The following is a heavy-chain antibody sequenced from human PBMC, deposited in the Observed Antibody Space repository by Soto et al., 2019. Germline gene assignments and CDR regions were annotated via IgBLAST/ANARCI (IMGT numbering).Heavy chain of an antibody. CDR3: ARGTTRRGGAFDI. Sequence: EVQLVESGGGLVKPGGSLRLSCAASGFIFSSHSMNWVRQATGKGLESVSFISSTSSYIYYADSVTGRFTMSRDNAKDLLYLQMNSLRAEDTAVYYCARGTTRRGGAFDIWGQGTMVSVSS. CDR1: GFIFSSHS. V-gene: IGHV3-21*02. J-gene: IGHJ3*02. D-gene: IGHD2-2*01. CDR2: ISSTSSYI.